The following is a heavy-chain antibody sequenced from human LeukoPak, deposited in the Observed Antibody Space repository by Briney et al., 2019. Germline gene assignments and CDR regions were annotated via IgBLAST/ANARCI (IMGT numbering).Heavy chain of an antibody. CDR2: IRYDGGNK. Sequence: GGSLRLSCAASGFTFSSYGMHWVRQAPGKGLEWVAFIRYDGGNKYYADSVKGRFTISRDNSKNTLYLQMNSLRAEDTAVYYCAKDGILTGYYNWYFDYWGQGTLVTVSS. J-gene: IGHJ4*02. CDR3: AKDGILTGYYNWYFDY. V-gene: IGHV3-30*02. CDR1: GFTFSSYG. D-gene: IGHD3-9*01.